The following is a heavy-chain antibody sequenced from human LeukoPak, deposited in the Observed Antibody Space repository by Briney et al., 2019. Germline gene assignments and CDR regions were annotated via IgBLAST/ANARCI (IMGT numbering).Heavy chain of an antibody. Sequence: GGSLRLSCAASGFTFSSYAMHWVRQAPGKGLEGVAVISYDGSNKYYADSVKGRFTISRDNSKNTLYLQMNSLRAEDTAVYYCARAGGPYCSSTSCFRGMDVWGKGTTVTVSS. J-gene: IGHJ6*04. V-gene: IGHV3-30*04. D-gene: IGHD2-2*01. CDR3: ARAGGPYCSSTSCFRGMDV. CDR2: ISYDGSNK. CDR1: GFTFSSYA.